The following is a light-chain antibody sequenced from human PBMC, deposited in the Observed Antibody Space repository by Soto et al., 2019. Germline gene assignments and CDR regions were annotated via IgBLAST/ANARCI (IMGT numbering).Light chain of an antibody. CDR3: MQGTHPFT. J-gene: IGKJ3*01. Sequence: DVVMTQSPLSLPVSLGQPASISCRSSQSLVYSDGHTYLNWFQQRPGQSPRRLIYKVSNRDSGVPDRFSGRGSGTDFTLKISRVEAEDVGVYYCMQGTHPFTFGPGTKVDIK. CDR1: QSLVYSDGHTY. V-gene: IGKV2-30*01. CDR2: KVS.